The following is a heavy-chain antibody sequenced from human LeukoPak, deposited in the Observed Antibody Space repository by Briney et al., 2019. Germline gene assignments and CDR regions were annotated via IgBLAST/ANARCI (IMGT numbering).Heavy chain of an antibody. V-gene: IGHV1-8*01. D-gene: IGHD1-26*01. CDR1: GYTFTSYD. J-gene: IGHJ5*02. Sequence: ASVEVSCKASGYTFTSYDINWVRQATGQGLEWMGWMNPNSGNTGYAQKFQGRVTMTRNTSISTAYMELSSLRSEDTAVYYCARVGSGWEHGTLRFDPWGQGTLVTVSS. CDR3: ARVGSGWEHGTLRFDP. CDR2: MNPNSGNT.